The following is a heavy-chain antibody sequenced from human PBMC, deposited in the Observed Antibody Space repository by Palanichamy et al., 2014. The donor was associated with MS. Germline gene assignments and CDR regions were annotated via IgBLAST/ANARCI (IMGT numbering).Heavy chain of an antibody. CDR2: ISHNGGST. CDR1: GFIFSNYA. V-gene: IGHV3-64*01. CDR3: AREYCDSTSCRFYFDY. Sequence: EVQLVESGGGLVQPGGSLRLSCAVSGFIFSNYAMHWVRQAPGKGLEYVSAISHNGGSTSYANSVKGRFIISRDNSKNTLYLQMGSLRAEDMAVYYCAREYCDSTSCRFYFDYWGQGTLVTVSS. J-gene: IGHJ4*02. D-gene: IGHD2-2*01.